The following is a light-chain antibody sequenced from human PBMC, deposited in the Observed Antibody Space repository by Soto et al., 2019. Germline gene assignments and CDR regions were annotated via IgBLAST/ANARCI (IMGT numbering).Light chain of an antibody. CDR1: QRISRW. CDR2: GAS. CDR3: QQYDSYPYT. J-gene: IGKJ2*01. V-gene: IGKV1-5*01. Sequence: DIQMTQSPSTPSASVGDRVTITCRASQRISRWLAWYQQRPGKAPKLLIHGASNLERGVPSRFSGSGSGTEYTLTISSLQPDDFATYYCQQYDSYPYTFGQGTKVDIK.